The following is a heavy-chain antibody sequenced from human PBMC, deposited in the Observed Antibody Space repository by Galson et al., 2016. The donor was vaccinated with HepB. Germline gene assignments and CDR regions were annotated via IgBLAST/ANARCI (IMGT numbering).Heavy chain of an antibody. CDR3: VKVDGFSGYDSNSFDY. Sequence: SLRLSCAGSGFTFSSYAMSWVRQVPGKGLEWVALISGDGAATYYADFVKGRFTISRDNSKDTLFVQVNSLRAEDTAMYYCVKVDGFSGYDSNSFDYWGQGTLVTVSS. CDR2: ISGDGAAT. J-gene: IGHJ4*02. V-gene: IGHV3-23*01. CDR1: GFTFSSYA. D-gene: IGHD5-12*01.